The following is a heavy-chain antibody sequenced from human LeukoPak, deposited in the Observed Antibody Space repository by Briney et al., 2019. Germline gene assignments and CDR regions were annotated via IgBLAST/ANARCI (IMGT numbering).Heavy chain of an antibody. D-gene: IGHD2-15*01. V-gene: IGHV1-69-2*01. J-gene: IGHJ4*02. Sequence: ASVTISCKASGYTFTDNYIQWVRQAPAKGLEWVGRVDPEDGQTFFPEKFQGRVTIMADTSTDTTYLELRSLRSDDTAVYYCATGDYQLLPFESWGQGTLVTVSS. CDR1: GYTFTDNY. CDR3: ATGDYQLLPFES. CDR2: VDPEDGQT.